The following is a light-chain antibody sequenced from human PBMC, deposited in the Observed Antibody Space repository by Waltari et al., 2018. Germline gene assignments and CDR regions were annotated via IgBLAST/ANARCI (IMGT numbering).Light chain of an antibody. CDR2: HAS. CDR3: HHYHNWPMT. Sequence: IGITQSPATLSVSPGESATLLCRASQNIGTHSSWYQQKPGQTPRLLIYHASIRATDIPARFSGSGSGTEFTLTISSLQSEDFAVYYCHHYHNWPMTFGQGTRLEIK. J-gene: IGKJ5*01. CDR1: QNIGTH. V-gene: IGKV3-15*01.